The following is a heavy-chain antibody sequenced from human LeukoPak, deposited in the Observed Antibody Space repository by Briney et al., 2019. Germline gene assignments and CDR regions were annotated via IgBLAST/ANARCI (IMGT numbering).Heavy chain of an antibody. CDR3: ARDGVVIYESGSRGFDI. J-gene: IGHJ3*02. V-gene: IGHV1-46*01. CDR2: INPSGGST. D-gene: IGHD2-15*01. CDR1: GYTFTSYY. Sequence: GASVEVSCKASGYTFTSYYMHWVRQAPGQGLEWMGIINPSGGSTSYAQKFQGRVTMTRDTSTSTVYMELSSLRSEDTAVYYCARDGVVIYESGSRGFDIWGQGTMVTVSS.